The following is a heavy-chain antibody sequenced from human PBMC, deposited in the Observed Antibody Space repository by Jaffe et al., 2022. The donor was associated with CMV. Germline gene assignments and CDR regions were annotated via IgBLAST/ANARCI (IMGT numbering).Heavy chain of an antibody. V-gene: IGHV3-23*01. Sequence: EVQLLESGGGLVQPGGSLRLSCAASGFTFSSYAMSWVRQAPGKGLEWVSAISGSGGSTYYADSVKGRFTISRDNSKNTLYLQMNSLRAEDTAVYYCAKVPMSAMIVVAPYYFDYWGQGTLVTVSS. D-gene: IGHD3-22*01. CDR3: AKVPMSAMIVVAPYYFDY. J-gene: IGHJ4*02. CDR2: ISGSGGST. CDR1: GFTFSSYA.